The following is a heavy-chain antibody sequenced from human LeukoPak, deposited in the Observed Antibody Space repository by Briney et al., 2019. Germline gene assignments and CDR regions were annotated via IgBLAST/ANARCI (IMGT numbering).Heavy chain of an antibody. V-gene: IGHV3-73*01. Sequence: PGGSLRLSCAASGFTSSDSVVHWVRQASGKGLEWVGRIKNKADNYATSYAASVRGRFTISRDDSKNTAYLQMNSLKTEDTAVYYCVRGAPYMDVWGKGTTVTVSS. CDR2: IKNKADNYAT. CDR1: GFTSSDSV. D-gene: IGHD4/OR15-4a*01. J-gene: IGHJ6*03. CDR3: VRGAPYMDV.